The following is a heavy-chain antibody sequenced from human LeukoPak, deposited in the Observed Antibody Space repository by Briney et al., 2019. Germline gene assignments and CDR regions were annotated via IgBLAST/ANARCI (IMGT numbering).Heavy chain of an antibody. CDR1: GFTFTSPA. V-gene: IGHV1-58*02. CDR2: IVAVSGNT. J-gene: IGHJ6*03. Sequence: TSVKISCKASGFTFTSPAMQWVRQARGQRLEWIGWIVAVSGNTKYAQKLQERVTITRDMSTSTAYMELSSLRSEDTAVYYCAADFWSGYYGGGCYYYYMDVWGKGTTVTVSS. CDR3: AADFWSGYYGGGCYYYYMDV. D-gene: IGHD3-3*01.